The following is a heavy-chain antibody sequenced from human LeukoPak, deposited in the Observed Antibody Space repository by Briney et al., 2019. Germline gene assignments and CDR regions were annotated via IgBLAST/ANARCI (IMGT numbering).Heavy chain of an antibody. Sequence: GASVKVSCKASEYTFTSYAMNWVRQAPGQGLGWMGWISHYTAKTDYAQKFQGRLTVTIDTATTTAYMELTSLRSDDTAVYYCARDRSTNDYWGQGTLLTVSS. CDR2: ISHYTAKT. CDR3: ARDRSTNDY. J-gene: IGHJ4*02. CDR1: EYTFTSYA. V-gene: IGHV1-18*01. D-gene: IGHD1-1*01.